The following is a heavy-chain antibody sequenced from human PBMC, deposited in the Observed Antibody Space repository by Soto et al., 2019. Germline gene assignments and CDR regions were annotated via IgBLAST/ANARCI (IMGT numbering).Heavy chain of an antibody. D-gene: IGHD1-1*01. CDR1: RFTFTDYH. CDR3: ARDYNSHCDY. Sequence: QVQLVESGGGVVQAGRSLRLSCAASRFTFTDYHMHWVRQAPGKGLEWVALISYDGTKKYYAESVKGRFTISRDNSKNTLFLQVSSLKPEDTAIYYCARDYNSHCDYWGQGVLVTVSS. J-gene: IGHJ4*02. CDR2: ISYDGTKK. V-gene: IGHV3-30-3*01.